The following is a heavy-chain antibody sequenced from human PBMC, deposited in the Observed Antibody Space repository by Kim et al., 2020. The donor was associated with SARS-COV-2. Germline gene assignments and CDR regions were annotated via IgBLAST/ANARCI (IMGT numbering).Heavy chain of an antibody. CDR2: ISWNSGSI. CDR3: ANEGVLYYGMDV. J-gene: IGHJ6*02. CDR1: GFTFDDYA. V-gene: IGHV3-9*01. D-gene: IGHD1-1*01. Sequence: GGSLRLSCAASGFTFDDYAMHWVRQAPGKGLEWVSGISWNSGSIGYADSVKGRFTISRDNAKNSLYLQMNSLRAEDTALYYCANEGVLYYGMDVWGHGTT.